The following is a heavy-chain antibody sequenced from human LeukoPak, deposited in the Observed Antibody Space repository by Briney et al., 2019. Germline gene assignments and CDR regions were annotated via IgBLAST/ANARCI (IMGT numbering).Heavy chain of an antibody. CDR3: ATARDRNSVYSSLDY. CDR2: INPNSGGT. CDR1: GYTFTGYY. Sequence: ASVKVSCKASGYTFTGYYMHWVRQAPGQGLEWMGWINPNSGGTNYAQKFQGRVTMTRDTSISTAYMELSSLRSDDTAVYYCATARDRNSVYSSLDYWGQGTLVTVSS. V-gene: IGHV1-2*02. J-gene: IGHJ4*02. D-gene: IGHD5/OR15-5a*01.